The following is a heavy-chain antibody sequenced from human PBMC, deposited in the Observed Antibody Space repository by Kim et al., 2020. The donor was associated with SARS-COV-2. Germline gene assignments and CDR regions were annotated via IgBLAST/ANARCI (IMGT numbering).Heavy chain of an antibody. CDR2: IKQDGSEK. Sequence: GGSLRLSCAASGFTFSSYWISWGRQAPGKGLEWVANIKQDGSEKYYVDSVKGRFTISRDNAKNILYLQMNSLRAEDTGVHYCARQSPYYYGSGSCYKPTECYYSGMDVWGQGPTVTVAS. J-gene: IGHJ6*01. CDR1: GFTFSSYW. CDR3: ARQSPYYYGSGSCYKPTECYYSGMDV. D-gene: IGHD3-10*01. V-gene: IGHV3-7*03.